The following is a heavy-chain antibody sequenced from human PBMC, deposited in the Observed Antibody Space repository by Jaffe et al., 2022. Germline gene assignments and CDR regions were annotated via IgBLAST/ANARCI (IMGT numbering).Heavy chain of an antibody. D-gene: IGHD2-8*02. CDR2: INHSGST. Sequence: QVQLQQWGAGLLKPSETLSLTCAVYGGSFSGYYWSWIRQPPGKGLEWIGEINHSGSTNYNPSLKSRVTISVDTSKNQFSLKLSSVTAADTAVYYCARGRGYCTGGVCYTDPFYSYYYYYYMDVWGKGTTVTVSS. CDR3: ARGRGYCTGGVCYTDPFYSYYYYYYMDV. J-gene: IGHJ6*03. CDR1: GGSFSGYY. V-gene: IGHV4-34*01.